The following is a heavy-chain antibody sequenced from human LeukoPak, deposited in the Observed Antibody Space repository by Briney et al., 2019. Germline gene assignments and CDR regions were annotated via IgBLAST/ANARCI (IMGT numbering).Heavy chain of an antibody. CDR3: ARHLRHHGPWFDP. CDR1: GGSVSSGSYY. J-gene: IGHJ5*02. V-gene: IGHV4-39*01. Sequence: SETLSLTCTVSGGSVSSGSYYWSWIRQPPGKGLEWIGSIYYSGSTYYNPSLKSRVTISVDTSKNQFSLKLSSVTAADTAVYYCARHLRHHGPWFDPWGQGTLVTVSS. CDR2: IYYSGST. D-gene: IGHD5-24*01.